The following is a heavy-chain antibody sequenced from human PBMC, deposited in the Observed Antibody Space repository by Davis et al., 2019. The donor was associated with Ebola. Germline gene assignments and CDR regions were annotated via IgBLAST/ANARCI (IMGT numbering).Heavy chain of an antibody. D-gene: IGHD3-16*01. J-gene: IGHJ4*02. CDR2: IYYTGSA. CDR1: GVSISRHY. CDR3: AERGGSV. V-gene: IGHV4-59*11. Sequence: PSETLSLTRTVSGVSISRHYWNWIRQPPGKRLEWIGSIYYTGSAKYNSSLNSRVSISVETSKNQFSLKLTSVTAADTAMYYCAERGGSVWGQGTLVTVSS.